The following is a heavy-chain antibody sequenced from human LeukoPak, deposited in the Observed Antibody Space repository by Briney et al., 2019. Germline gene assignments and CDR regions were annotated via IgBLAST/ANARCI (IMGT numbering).Heavy chain of an antibody. V-gene: IGHV3-30-3*01. Sequence: GGSLRLSCAASGFTFSSYAMHWVRQAPGKGLEWVAVISHDGSNKYYADSVKGRFTISRDNSKNTLYLQMNSLRAEDTAVYYCAKDISGSSGWYSGGFDYWGQGTLVTVSS. CDR2: ISHDGSNK. J-gene: IGHJ4*02. D-gene: IGHD6-19*01. CDR1: GFTFSSYA. CDR3: AKDISGSSGWYSGGFDY.